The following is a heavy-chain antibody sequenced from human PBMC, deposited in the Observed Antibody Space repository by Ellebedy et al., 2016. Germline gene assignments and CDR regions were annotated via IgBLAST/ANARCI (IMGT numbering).Heavy chain of an antibody. J-gene: IGHJ4*02. CDR2: LAVGSGNT. V-gene: IGHV1-58*02. Sequence: SVKVSCXALGFTFGSSVIQWVRQARGQSLEWIGWLAVGSGNTNYAQMFQDRVTITRDMSTATAYMELSSLRSEDTATYYCAATDYHDTSHLAHWGQGTLVTVSS. CDR3: AATDYHDTSHLAH. D-gene: IGHD4-11*01. CDR1: GFTFGSSV.